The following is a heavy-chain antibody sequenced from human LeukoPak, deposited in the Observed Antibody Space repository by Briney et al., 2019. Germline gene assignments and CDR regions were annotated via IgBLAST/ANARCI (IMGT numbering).Heavy chain of an antibody. CDR3: ARQSEPKGDY. J-gene: IGHJ4*02. Sequence: ASVKVSCKASGYTFSDYYIHWVRQAPGQGLEWMGRINPNSGDTKYAKNFQGRVTITRDTSNSPASMELSSLSSDDTAVYYCARQSEPKGDYWGQGTLVTVSS. CDR2: INPNSGDT. CDR1: GYTFSDYY. V-gene: IGHV1-2*06.